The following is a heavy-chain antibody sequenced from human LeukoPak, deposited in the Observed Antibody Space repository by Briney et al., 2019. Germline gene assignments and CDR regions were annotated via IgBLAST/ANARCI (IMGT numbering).Heavy chain of an antibody. CDR2: ISSSSSYI. D-gene: IGHD3-3*01. J-gene: IGHJ4*02. CDR1: GFTFSSYS. Sequence: RGSLRLSCAASGFTFSSYSMNWVRQAPGKGLEWVSSISSSSSYIYYADSVKGRFTISRDNAKNSLYLQMNSLRAEDTAVYYCARSPYYDFWSGSYFDYWGQGTLVTVSS. V-gene: IGHV3-21*01. CDR3: ARSPYYDFWSGSYFDY.